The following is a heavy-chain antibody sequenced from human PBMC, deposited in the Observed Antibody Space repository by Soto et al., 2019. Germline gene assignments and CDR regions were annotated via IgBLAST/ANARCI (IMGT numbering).Heavy chain of an antibody. CDR2: IWYDGSNK. D-gene: IGHD3-3*01. V-gene: IGHV3-33*01. CDR3: ARAPYYDFWSGYPSGIHFDY. CDR1: GFTFSSYG. Sequence: VQLVESGGGVVQPGRSLRLSCAASGFTFSSYGMHWVRQAPGKGLEWVAVIWYDGSNKYYADSVKGRFTISRDNSKHTLYLKMNSLRAEDTAVYYCARAPYYDFWSGYPSGIHFDYWGQGTLVTVSS. J-gene: IGHJ4*02.